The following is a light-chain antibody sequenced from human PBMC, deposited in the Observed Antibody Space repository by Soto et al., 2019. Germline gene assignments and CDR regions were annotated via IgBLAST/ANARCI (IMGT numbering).Light chain of an antibody. Sequence: EIVLTQSPATLSLSPGERATLSCRASQSISSNYLAWYQQKPGQAPRLLISDASSTATGIPDRFSGSGSGTDFTLTISRLEPEDFGVYYCQQYGSSPWTFGQGTKLEIK. V-gene: IGKV3-20*01. CDR3: QQYGSSPWT. J-gene: IGKJ2*01. CDR2: DAS. CDR1: QSISSNY.